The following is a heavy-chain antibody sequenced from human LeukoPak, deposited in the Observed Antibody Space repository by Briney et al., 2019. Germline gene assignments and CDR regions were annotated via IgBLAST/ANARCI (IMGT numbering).Heavy chain of an antibody. Sequence: PGGSLRLSCAASGFTFSSYGMSWVRQAPGKGLEWVSSISRSSDYIYYEDSLKGRLTISRDNPTNTLYLQVTSLRTEDTAVYYCATMKTYYDDSSGYYLDYWGQGTLVTVSS. J-gene: IGHJ4*02. D-gene: IGHD3-22*01. CDR3: ATMKTYYDDSSGYYLDY. V-gene: IGHV3-21*01. CDR2: ISRSSDYI. CDR1: GFTFSSYG.